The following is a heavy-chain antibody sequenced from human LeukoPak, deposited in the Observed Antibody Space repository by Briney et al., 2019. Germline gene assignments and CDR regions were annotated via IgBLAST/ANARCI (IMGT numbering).Heavy chain of an antibody. V-gene: IGHV4-59*01. CDR2: IYYSGST. D-gene: IGHD3-10*01. J-gene: IGHJ4*02. Sequence: PSESLSLTCTVSGGSISSYYWSWIRQPPGKGLEWIGYIYYSGSTNYNPSLKSRVTISVDTSKNQFSLKLSSVTAVDTAVYYCARGIMVRGVIPLYYFDYWGQGTLVTVSS. CDR3: ARGIMVRGVIPLYYFDY. CDR1: GGSISSYY.